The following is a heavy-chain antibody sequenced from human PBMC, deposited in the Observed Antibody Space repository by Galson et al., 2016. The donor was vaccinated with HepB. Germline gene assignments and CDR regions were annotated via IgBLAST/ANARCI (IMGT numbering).Heavy chain of an antibody. V-gene: IGHV3-30*18. J-gene: IGHJ6*02. CDR2: ISYDGSNK. D-gene: IGHD2-15*01. CDR1: GFTFSTYG. Sequence: SLRLSCAASGFTFSTYGLHWVRQAPGKGLEWVAVISYDGSNKYYADSVKGRSTISRDDSENTLHLQMNSLRPEDTAVYYCAKDLGLYCRGGSCSGGDVWGQGSTVTVSS. CDR3: AKDLGLYCRGGSCSGGDV.